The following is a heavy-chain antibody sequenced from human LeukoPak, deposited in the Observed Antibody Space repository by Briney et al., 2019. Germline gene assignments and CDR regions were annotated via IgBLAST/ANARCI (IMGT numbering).Heavy chain of an antibody. V-gene: IGHV3-30*03. CDR3: ARVRGDDKYSSGWYLDY. J-gene: IGHJ4*02. CDR2: ISYDGSNK. CDR1: GFTFSSYG. D-gene: IGHD6-19*01. Sequence: GRSLRLSCAASGFTFSSYGMHWVRQAPGKGLEWVAVISYDGSNKYYADSVKGRFTISRDNSKNILYLQMNSLRAEDTAVYYCARVRGDDKYSSGWYLDYWGQGTLVTVSS.